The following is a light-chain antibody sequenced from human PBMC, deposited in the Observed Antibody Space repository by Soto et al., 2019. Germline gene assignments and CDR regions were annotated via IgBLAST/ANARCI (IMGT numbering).Light chain of an antibody. V-gene: IGKV3-15*01. J-gene: IGKJ1*01. CDR3: QQYNNWPPRT. CDR1: QSVSSN. Sequence: EIVMTQYPATLSVSPGERATLSCRASQSVSSNLAWYQQKPGQAPSLLISGASTRATCIPARFSGSGSGTEFTLPISSLQYEDFAVYYCQQYNNWPPRTFGQGTKVEIK. CDR2: GAS.